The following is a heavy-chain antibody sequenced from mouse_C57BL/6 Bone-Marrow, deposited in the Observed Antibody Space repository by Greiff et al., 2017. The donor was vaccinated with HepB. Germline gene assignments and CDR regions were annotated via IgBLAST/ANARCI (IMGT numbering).Heavy chain of an antibody. Sequence: VQLQQPGAELVKPGASVKLSCKASGYTFISYWMQWVKQRPGQGLEWIGEIDPSDSYTNYNQKFKGKATLTVDTSSSTAYMQLSSLTSEDSAVYYCARKGNYSNWNYWGQGTTLTVSS. D-gene: IGHD2-5*01. CDR1: GYTFISYW. J-gene: IGHJ2*01. CDR2: IDPSDSYT. CDR3: ARKGNYSNWNY. V-gene: IGHV1-50*01.